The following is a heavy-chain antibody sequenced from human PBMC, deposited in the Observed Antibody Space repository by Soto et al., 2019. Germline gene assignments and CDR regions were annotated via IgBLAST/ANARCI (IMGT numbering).Heavy chain of an antibody. D-gene: IGHD1-26*01. CDR1: GGSFNGYA. J-gene: IGHJ4*02. CDR3: ARHRLFYDSGSHSYVPYYFEN. V-gene: IGHV1-69*01. CDR2: LTPISGAA. Sequence: QVQLVQSGAEVKKPGSSVKVSCKASGGSFNGYAVSWVRQAPGRGLEWMGGLTPISGAATYAKNFQGRVSITADGSTTTAYLDLTSLTSEDTAIYFCARHRLFYDSGSHSYVPYYFENWVQGTLVSVSS.